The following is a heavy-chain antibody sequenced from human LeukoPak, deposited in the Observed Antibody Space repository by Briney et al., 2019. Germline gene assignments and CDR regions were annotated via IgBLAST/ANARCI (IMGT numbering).Heavy chain of an antibody. Sequence: ASVKVSCKASGYTFTGYYMHWVRQAPGQGLEWMGRINPNSGGTNYAQKFQGRVTMTRDTSISTAYMELSRLRSDDTAVYYRAREPYMITFGGVTPSRDYWGQGTLVTVSS. D-gene: IGHD3-16*01. J-gene: IGHJ4*02. V-gene: IGHV1-2*06. CDR1: GYTFTGYY. CDR3: AREPYMITFGGVTPSRDY. CDR2: INPNSGGT.